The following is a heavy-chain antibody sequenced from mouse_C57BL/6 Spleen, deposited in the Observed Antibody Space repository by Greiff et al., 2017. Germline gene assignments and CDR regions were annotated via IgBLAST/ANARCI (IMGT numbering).Heavy chain of an antibody. CDR2: IRNKANGYTT. J-gene: IGHJ4*01. Sequence: EVNVVESGGGLVQPGGSLSLSCAASGFTFTDYYMSWVRQPPGKALEWLGFIRNKANGYTTEYSASVKGRFTISRDNSQSILYLQMNALRAEDSATYYCARGGRGAMDYWGQGTSVTVSS. V-gene: IGHV7-3*01. CDR3: ARGGRGAMDY. CDR1: GFTFTDYY.